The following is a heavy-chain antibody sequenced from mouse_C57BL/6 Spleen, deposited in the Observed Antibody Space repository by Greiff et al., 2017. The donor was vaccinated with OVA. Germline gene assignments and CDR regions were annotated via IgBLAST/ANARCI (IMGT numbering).Heavy chain of an antibody. J-gene: IGHJ3*01. D-gene: IGHD2-4*01. CDR3: ADDYDAWFAY. CDR2: IYPGSGNT. CDR1: GYTFTDYY. Sequence: QVQLQQSGAELVRPGASVKLSCKASGYTFTDYYINWVKQRPGQGLEWIARIYPGSGNTYYNEKFKGKATLTAEKSSSTAYMQLRSLTSEDSAVYFCADDYDAWFAYWGQGTLVTVSA. V-gene: IGHV1-76*01.